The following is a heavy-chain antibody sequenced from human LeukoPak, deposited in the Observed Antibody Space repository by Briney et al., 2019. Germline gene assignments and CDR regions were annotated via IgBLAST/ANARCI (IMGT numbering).Heavy chain of an antibody. J-gene: IGHJ4*02. CDR2: IYTSGST. V-gene: IGHV4-61*02. D-gene: IGHD6-13*01. CDR3: ARARSLYSSSWQYYFDY. CDR1: GGSISSGSYY. Sequence: SETLSLTCTVSGGSISSGSYYWSWIRQPAGKRLEWIGRIYTSGSTNYNPSLKSRVAISVDTSKNQFSLKLSSVTAADTAVYYCARARSLYSSSWQYYFDYWGQGTLVTVSS.